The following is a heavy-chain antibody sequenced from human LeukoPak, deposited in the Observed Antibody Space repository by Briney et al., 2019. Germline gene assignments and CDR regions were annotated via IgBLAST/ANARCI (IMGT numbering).Heavy chain of an antibody. D-gene: IGHD6-13*01. CDR2: IKQDGSEK. CDR1: GFTFSSYA. CDR3: ARGGRPASSSWYY. Sequence: GGSLRLSCAASGFTFSSYAMSWVRQAPGKGLEWVANIKQDGSEKYYVDSVKGRFTISRDNAKNSLYLQMNSLRAEDTAVYYCARGGRPASSSWYYWGQGTLVTVSS. V-gene: IGHV3-7*03. J-gene: IGHJ4*02.